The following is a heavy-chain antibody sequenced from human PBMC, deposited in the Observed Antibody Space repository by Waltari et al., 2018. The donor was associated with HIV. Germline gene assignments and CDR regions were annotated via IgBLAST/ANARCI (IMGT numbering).Heavy chain of an antibody. CDR3: ARDKGSSDTYKAEYFQH. V-gene: IGHV1-18*01. Sequence: LQSASEMKPPGASVKVSCKHPGYTLPPLDILRRRLAPGQGLEWVGWISAYNGNTNYAQKFRGRVTLTTDTSTSTAYMELRGLRHEDTAIYYCARDKGSSDTYKAEYFQHWGRGTLVSVSA. CDR2: ISAYNGNT. D-gene: IGHD1-20*01. J-gene: IGHJ1*01. CDR1: GYTLPPLD.